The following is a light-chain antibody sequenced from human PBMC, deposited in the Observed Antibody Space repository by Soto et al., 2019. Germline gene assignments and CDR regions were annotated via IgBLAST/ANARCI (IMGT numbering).Light chain of an antibody. CDR3: QQYGSSPPLT. J-gene: IGKJ4*01. Sequence: EIVLMQSPGTLSLSPGERATLSCRASQSVSNNYVAWYQQKPGQAPRLLIAGASSRATGIPARFSGSGSGTDFTLTISRLEPEDFAVYYCQQYGSSPPLTFGGGTKVEIK. V-gene: IGKV3-20*01. CDR1: QSVSNNY. CDR2: GAS.